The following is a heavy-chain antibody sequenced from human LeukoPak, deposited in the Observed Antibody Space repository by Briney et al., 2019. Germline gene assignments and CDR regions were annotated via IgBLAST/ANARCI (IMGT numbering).Heavy chain of an antibody. CDR1: GFTLSNSA. D-gene: IGHD3-22*01. CDR2: IGGSGYNT. J-gene: IGHJ4*02. V-gene: IGHV3-23*01. CDR3: AKDPISYDSSGYLLY. Sequence: GGSLRLSCAASGFTLSNSAMSWVRQAPGKGLGWVASIGGSGYNTYYADSVKGRFTISRDNSKNMLYLQINSLRAEDTALYYCAKDPISYDSSGYLLYWGQGTLVTVPS.